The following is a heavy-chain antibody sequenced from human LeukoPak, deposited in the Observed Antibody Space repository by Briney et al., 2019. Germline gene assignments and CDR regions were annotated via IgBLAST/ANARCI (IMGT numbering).Heavy chain of an antibody. D-gene: IGHD1-26*01. Sequence: GGSLRLSCTGSGFTFVDYALTWVRQAPGKGLEWVGLIRTQTYGETREYAASVKGRFSFSRDDSKNITYLRMSSLKTEDTATYYCTLWREDSAGFSPLDFWGQGTLVTVSS. J-gene: IGHJ4*02. V-gene: IGHV3-49*04. CDR2: IRTQTYGETR. CDR3: TLWREDSAGFSPLDF. CDR1: GFTFVDYA.